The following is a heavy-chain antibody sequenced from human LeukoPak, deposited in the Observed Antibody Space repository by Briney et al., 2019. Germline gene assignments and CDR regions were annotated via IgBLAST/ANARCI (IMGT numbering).Heavy chain of an antibody. CDR3: ARDYYDSSGQRH. CDR1: GYTFTSYG. D-gene: IGHD3-22*01. V-gene: IGHV1-18*01. Sequence: ASVKVSCKASGYTFTSYGISWVRQAPGQGLEWMGWISAYNGNTNYAQKLQGRVTMTTDTSTSTAYTELRSLRSDDTAVYYCARDYYDSSGQRHWGQGTLVTVSS. CDR2: ISAYNGNT. J-gene: IGHJ1*01.